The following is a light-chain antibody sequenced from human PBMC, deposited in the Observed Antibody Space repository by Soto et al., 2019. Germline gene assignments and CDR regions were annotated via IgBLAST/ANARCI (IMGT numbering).Light chain of an antibody. J-gene: IGLJ1*01. Sequence: QSVLTQPASVSGSPGQSITISCTGTSSDVGVYNYVSWYQHHPGKAPKLMIYDVRSRPSGVSNRFSASKSGNTASLTISGLQAEDEADYYCSSYTSRNTEVFGTGTKLTVL. CDR3: SSYTSRNTEV. CDR2: DVR. V-gene: IGLV2-14*03. CDR1: SSDVGVYNY.